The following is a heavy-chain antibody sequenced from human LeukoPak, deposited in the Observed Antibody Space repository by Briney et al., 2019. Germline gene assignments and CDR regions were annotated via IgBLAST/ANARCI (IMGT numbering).Heavy chain of an antibody. J-gene: IGHJ3*02. V-gene: IGHV3-11*01. D-gene: IGHD3-10*01. CDR2: ISSSGSTI. Sequence: GGSLRLSCAASGFTFSDYYMSWIRQAPGKGLEWVSYISSSGSTIYYADSVKGRFTISRDNAKNSLYLQMNSLRAEDTAVYYCASGGFYGSGIPDAFDIWGQGIMVTVSS. CDR3: ASGGFYGSGIPDAFDI. CDR1: GFTFSDYY.